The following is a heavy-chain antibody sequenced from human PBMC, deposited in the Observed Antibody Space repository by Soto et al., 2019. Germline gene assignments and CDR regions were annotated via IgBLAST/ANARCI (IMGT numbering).Heavy chain of an antibody. CDR3: ARDDGTAVNDY. CDR2: IWYDGSNK. V-gene: IGHV3-33*01. J-gene: IGHJ4*02. Sequence: GGSLRLSCAASGFAFSSYGMHWVRQAPGKGLEWVAVIWYDGSNKYYADSVKGRFTISRDNSKNTLYLQMNSLRAEDTAVYYCARDDGTAVNDYWGQGTLVTVSS. CDR1: GFAFSSYG. D-gene: IGHD1-1*01.